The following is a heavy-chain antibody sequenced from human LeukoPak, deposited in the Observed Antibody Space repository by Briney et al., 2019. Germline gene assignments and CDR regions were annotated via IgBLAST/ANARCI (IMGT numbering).Heavy chain of an antibody. Sequence: SVKVSCKASGGTFSSYAISWVRQAPGQGLEWMGGIIPIFGTANYAQKFQGRVTMTRDTSTSTVYMELSSLRSEDTAVYYCARVPAANYYYMDVWGKGATVTVSS. V-gene: IGHV1-69*05. CDR3: ARVPAANYYYMDV. CDR2: IIPIFGTA. CDR1: GGTFSSYA. J-gene: IGHJ6*03. D-gene: IGHD2-2*01.